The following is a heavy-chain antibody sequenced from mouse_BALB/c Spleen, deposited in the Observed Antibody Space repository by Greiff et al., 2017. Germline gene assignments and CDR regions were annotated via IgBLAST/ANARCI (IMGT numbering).Heavy chain of an antibody. CDR3: TKSGDYDGWYFDV. J-gene: IGHJ1*01. CDR1: GFSLTDYG. CDR2: IWGGGST. V-gene: IGHV2-6-5*01. D-gene: IGHD2-4*01. Sequence: VKLMESGPGLVAPSQSLSITCTVSGFSLTDYGVSWIRQPPGKGLEWLGVIWGGGSTYYNSALKSRLSISKDNSKSQVFLKMNSLQTDDTAMYYCTKSGDYDGWYFDVWGAGTTVTVSS.